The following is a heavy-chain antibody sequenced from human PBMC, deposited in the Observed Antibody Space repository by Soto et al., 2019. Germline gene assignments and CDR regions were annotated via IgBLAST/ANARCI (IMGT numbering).Heavy chain of an antibody. V-gene: IGHV1-46*04. Sequence: QVQLVQSGAEMKRPGASVILSCKASGYICTTYSIHWVRRTAGQGLEWMAKVDPRDRSTGYGQKLRGTVYMAWDQSTSTVSMAVSSLTSDATETYYWARVRSSGGEVDFWGEGTEVTVSS. CDR1: GYICTTYS. J-gene: IGHJ4*02. D-gene: IGHD6-25*01. CDR2: VDPRDRST. CDR3: ARVRSSGGEVDF.